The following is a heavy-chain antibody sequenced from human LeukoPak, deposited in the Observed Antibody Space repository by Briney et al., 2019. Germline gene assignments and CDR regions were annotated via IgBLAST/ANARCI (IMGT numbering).Heavy chain of an antibody. D-gene: IGHD6-13*01. CDR2: VKQDGSEK. Sequence: PGGSLRLSCAASGFTFSSYWMSWVRQAPGKGLEWVANVKQDGSEKYYVDSVKGRFTISRDNAKNSLYLQMNSLRAEDTAVYYCARDRSSRWAGDSFDIWGQGTMVTVSS. CDR3: ARDRSSRWAGDSFDI. J-gene: IGHJ3*02. CDR1: GFTFSSYW. V-gene: IGHV3-7*01.